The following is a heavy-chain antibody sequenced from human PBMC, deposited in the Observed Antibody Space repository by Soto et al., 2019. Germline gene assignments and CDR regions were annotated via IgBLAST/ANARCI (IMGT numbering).Heavy chain of an antibody. V-gene: IGHV4-59*08. J-gene: IGHJ3*02. CDR2: IYYSGST. D-gene: IGHD3-16*02. CDR3: ARLYGLDAFDI. CDR1: GGSINSYY. Sequence: SETLSLTCTVSGGSINSYYWSWIRQPPGKGLEWIGYIYYSGSTNYNPSLKSRVTISLDTSKNQFSLKLSSLTAADTAVYYCARLYGLDAFDIWGQGTMVTV.